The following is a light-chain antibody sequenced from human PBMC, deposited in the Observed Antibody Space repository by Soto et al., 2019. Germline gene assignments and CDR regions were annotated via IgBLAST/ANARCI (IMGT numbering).Light chain of an antibody. J-gene: IGKJ4*01. CDR2: AAS. V-gene: IGKV1-39*01. CDR3: QQSYSTLLT. CDR1: QSLSSY. Sequence: DVQMTQSPSSLSASVGDRVTITCRASQSLSSYLNCYQQKPGKAPKLLIYAASSLQSGVPSRFSGSGSGTDFTLTISSLQPEDCATYYCQQSYSTLLTFGGGTKVEIK.